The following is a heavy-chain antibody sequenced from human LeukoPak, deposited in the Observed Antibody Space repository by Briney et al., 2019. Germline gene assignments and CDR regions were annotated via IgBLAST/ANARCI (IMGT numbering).Heavy chain of an antibody. CDR3: ARQGARHPDAFDI. CDR2: ISPSGSST. J-gene: IGHJ3*02. Sequence: ASVKVSCKASGYTFTNYYMHWVRQAPGQGLEWMGIISPSGSSTTYAQKFQGRVTMTRDMSTTTVYMELSSLRSEDTAVYYCARQGARHPDAFDIWGQGTMVTVSS. CDR1: GYTFTNYY. V-gene: IGHV1-46*01.